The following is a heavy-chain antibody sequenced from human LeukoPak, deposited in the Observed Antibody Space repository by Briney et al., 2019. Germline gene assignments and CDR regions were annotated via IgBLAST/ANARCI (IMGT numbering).Heavy chain of an antibody. CDR3: ARAFSSSGYKLGADY. CDR1: GFTFSSYE. V-gene: IGHV3-48*03. J-gene: IGHJ4*02. CDR2: ISSSGSTI. Sequence: PGGSLRLSCAVSGFTFSSYEMNWVRQAPGKGLEWVSYISSSGSTIYYADSVKGRFTISRDNAKNSLYLQMNSLRAEDTAVYYCARAFSSSGYKLGADYWGQGTLVTVSS. D-gene: IGHD3-22*01.